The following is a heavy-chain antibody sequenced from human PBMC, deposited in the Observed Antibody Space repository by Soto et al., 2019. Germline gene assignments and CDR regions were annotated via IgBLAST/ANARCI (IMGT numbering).Heavy chain of an antibody. CDR3: AKDMGGFNWSTSHFDY. CDR2: TSSDGNNE. J-gene: IGHJ4*02. V-gene: IGHV3-30*18. CDR1: GLTFSNYA. D-gene: IGHD1-1*01. Sequence: GGYLRLSCAASGLTFSNYAMHWVRQAPCKGLEWVALTSSDGNNEYYTDSVKGRFTISRDNSKNTLFVQMNSPRPEDTAVYYCAKDMGGFNWSTSHFDYWGQGALVIVSS.